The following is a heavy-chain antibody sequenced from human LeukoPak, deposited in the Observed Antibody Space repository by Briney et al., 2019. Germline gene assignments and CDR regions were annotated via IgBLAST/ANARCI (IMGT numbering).Heavy chain of an antibody. CDR2: ISTSGSGT. V-gene: IGHV3-48*03. CDR1: GFIFSRYE. CDR3: ARRGFYDTSGYLFDY. Sequence: GGSLRLTCVASGFIFSRYEMNWVRQAPGKGLEWVSYISTSGSGTYYADSVKGRFTISRDNAKNSLYLQMNSLRAEDTAVYYCARRGFYDTSGYLFDYWGQGTLVTVSS. J-gene: IGHJ4*02. D-gene: IGHD3-22*01.